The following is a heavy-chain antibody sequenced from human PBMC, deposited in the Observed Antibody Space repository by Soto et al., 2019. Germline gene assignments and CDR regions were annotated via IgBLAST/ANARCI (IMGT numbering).Heavy chain of an antibody. V-gene: IGHV1-18*01. CDR3: ARFIREQWLVGWFDP. J-gene: IGHJ5*02. D-gene: IGHD6-19*01. CDR1: GYTYASNG. Sequence: KLSCKDSGYTYASNGRSWVRQAPEQGLEWMGWISAYNGNTNYAQKLQGRVTMTTDTSTSTAYMELRSLRSDDTAVYYCARFIREQWLVGWFDPWGQGTLVT. CDR2: ISAYNGNT.